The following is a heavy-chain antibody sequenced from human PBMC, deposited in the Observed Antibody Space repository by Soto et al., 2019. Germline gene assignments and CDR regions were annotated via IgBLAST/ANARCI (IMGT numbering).Heavy chain of an antibody. CDR3: AKDHSYYDYVWGSPDAFDI. J-gene: IGHJ3*02. CDR2: ISWNGGSI. D-gene: IGHD3-16*01. Sequence: GGSLRLCCAASGFTFDDYAMHWVRQAPGKGLEWVSGISWNGGSIGYADSVKGRFTISRDNAKNSLYLQMNSLRAEDTALYYCAKDHSYYDYVWGSPDAFDIWGQGTMVT. CDR1: GFTFDDYA. V-gene: IGHV3-9*01.